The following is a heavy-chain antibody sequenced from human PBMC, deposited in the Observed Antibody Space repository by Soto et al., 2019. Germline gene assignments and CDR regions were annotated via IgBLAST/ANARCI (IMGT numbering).Heavy chain of an antibody. J-gene: IGHJ2*01. CDR3: AKSPYCSGGSCYHYWYFDL. CDR1: GFTFSSYA. Sequence: VQLLESGGGLVQPGGSLRLSCAASGFTFSSYAMSWVRQAPGKGLEWVSAISGSGGSTYYADSVKGRFTISRDNSKNTLYLQMNSLRAEDTAVYYCAKSPYCSGGSCYHYWYFDLWGRGTLVTVSS. V-gene: IGHV3-23*01. CDR2: ISGSGGST. D-gene: IGHD2-15*01.